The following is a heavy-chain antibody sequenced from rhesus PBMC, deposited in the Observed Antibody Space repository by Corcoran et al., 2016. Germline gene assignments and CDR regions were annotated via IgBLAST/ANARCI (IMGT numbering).Heavy chain of an antibody. Sequence: QVQLQQWGEGLVKPSETLSLTCAVYGGSISGYYYWSWIRQPPGKGLEWIGYIYGNSASTNYNPSLKNRITISKDKSKNQFSLELGSVTAADAAVYYCARVKWNYWLRGLDSWGQGVVVTVSS. CDR1: GGSISGYYY. D-gene: IGHD1-26*01. J-gene: IGHJ6*01. V-gene: IGHV4-73*01. CDR3: ARVKWNYWLRGLDS. CDR2: IYGNSAST.